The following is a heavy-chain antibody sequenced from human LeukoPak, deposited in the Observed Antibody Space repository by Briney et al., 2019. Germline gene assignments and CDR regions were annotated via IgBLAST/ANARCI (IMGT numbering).Heavy chain of an antibody. J-gene: IGHJ4*02. D-gene: IGHD2-2*03. CDR3: ARITGYCSSTSCSYYFDY. V-gene: IGHV5-51*01. Sequence: GESLEISCKGSGYSFTSYWIGWVRQMPRKGLEWMGIIYPGDSDTRYSPSFQGQVTISADKSISTAYLQWSSLKASDTAMYYCARITGYCSSTSCSYYFDYWGQGTLVTVSS. CDR2: IYPGDSDT. CDR1: GYSFTSYW.